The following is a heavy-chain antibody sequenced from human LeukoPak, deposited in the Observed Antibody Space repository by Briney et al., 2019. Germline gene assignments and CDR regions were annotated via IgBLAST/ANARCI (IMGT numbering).Heavy chain of an antibody. Sequence: ASVKVSCKASGYTFTSYYMHWVRQAPGQGLEWMGIINPSGGSTSYAQKFQGRVTMTRDTSTSTVYMELCSLRSEDTAVYYCARDLNNRRGFDPWGQGTLVTVSS. V-gene: IGHV1-46*01. D-gene: IGHD1/OR15-1a*01. CDR3: ARDLNNRRGFDP. J-gene: IGHJ5*02. CDR1: GYTFTSYY. CDR2: INPSGGST.